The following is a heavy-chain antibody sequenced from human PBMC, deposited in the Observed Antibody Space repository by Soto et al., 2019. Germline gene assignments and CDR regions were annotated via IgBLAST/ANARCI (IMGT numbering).Heavy chain of an antibody. Sequence: ASVKVSCKTSGFTFTTYGISWVRQAPGQGLEWMGWISDYNGNTNYAQKLQGRVTMTTDTSTSTAYMELRSLRSDDTAVYYCAQYSSGPDYGMDVWGQGTTVTVSS. CDR2: ISDYNGNT. CDR1: GFTFTTYG. D-gene: IGHD6-19*01. V-gene: IGHV1-18*01. J-gene: IGHJ6*02. CDR3: AQYSSGPDYGMDV.